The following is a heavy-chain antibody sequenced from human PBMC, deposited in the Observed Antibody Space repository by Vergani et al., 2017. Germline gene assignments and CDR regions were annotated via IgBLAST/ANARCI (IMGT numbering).Heavy chain of an antibody. CDR2: IHYSENT. CDR3: ASDTHSGQRADR. Sequence: QVQLQESGPGLVKSSETLSLTCSVSFDSIRNLYCNWNRPPPGKGLEWIGSIHYSENTNYNPSLRTRVTISVDTSKNQFSLTLTSVTAADTAVYYCASDTHSGQRADRWGQGILVTVTS. J-gene: IGHJ5*02. D-gene: IGHD6-19*01. CDR1: FDSIRNLY. V-gene: IGHV4-59*11.